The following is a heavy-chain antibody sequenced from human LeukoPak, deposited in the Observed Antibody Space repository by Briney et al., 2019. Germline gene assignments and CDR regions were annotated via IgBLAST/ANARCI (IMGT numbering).Heavy chain of an antibody. V-gene: IGHV4-34*01. D-gene: IGHD3-22*01. CDR1: GGSFSGYY. CDR2: INHSGST. CDR3: ASGTTCYYDSSGYYHFDY. J-gene: IGHJ4*02. Sequence: SETLSLTCAVYGGSFSGYYWSWIRQPPGKGLEWIGEINHSGSTNYNPSLKSRVTISVDTSKNQFSLKLSSVTAADTAVYYCASGTTCYYDSSGYYHFDYWGQGTLVTVSS.